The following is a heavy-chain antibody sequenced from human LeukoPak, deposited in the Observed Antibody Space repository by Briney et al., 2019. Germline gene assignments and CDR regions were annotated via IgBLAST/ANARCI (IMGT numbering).Heavy chain of an antibody. CDR1: GFTFSTYS. Sequence: GGSLRLSCAASGFTFSTYSMAWVRQAPGKGLEWVSVISGSDDSTYFADSVKGRFTISRDNSKNTLYLRMNSLRAEDTAVYYCARAAMVRGVDFFDYWGQGTLVTVSS. CDR3: ARAAMVRGVDFFDY. D-gene: IGHD3-10*01. CDR2: ISGSDDST. J-gene: IGHJ4*02. V-gene: IGHV3-23*01.